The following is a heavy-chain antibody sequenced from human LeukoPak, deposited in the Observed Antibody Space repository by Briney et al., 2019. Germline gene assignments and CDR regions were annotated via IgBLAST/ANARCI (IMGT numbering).Heavy chain of an antibody. CDR1: GDSVSSNSAT. V-gene: IGHV6-1*01. CDR2: TYYRSKWYN. D-gene: IGHD6-13*01. Sequence: SQTLSLTCAISGDSVSSNSATWNWIRQSPSRGLEWLGRTYYRSKWYNDYAVSMKSRITINPDTSKNQFSLQLNSVTPEDTAVCYCARRKAATFSMDVWGQGTTVTVSS. CDR3: ARRKAATFSMDV. J-gene: IGHJ6*02.